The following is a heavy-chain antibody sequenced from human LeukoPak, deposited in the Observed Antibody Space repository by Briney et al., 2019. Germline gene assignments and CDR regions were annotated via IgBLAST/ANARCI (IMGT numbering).Heavy chain of an antibody. V-gene: IGHV4-4*07. Sequence: SETLSLTCTVSGGSISSYYWSWIRQPAGKGLEWIGRIYTSGSTNYNPSLKSRVTMSVDTSKNQFSLKLSSVTAADTAVYYCASAGSSGYSIARGYYYYYYMDVWGKGTTVTVSS. J-gene: IGHJ6*03. CDR3: ASAGSSGYSIARGYYYYYYMDV. D-gene: IGHD3-22*01. CDR1: GGSISSYY. CDR2: IYTSGST.